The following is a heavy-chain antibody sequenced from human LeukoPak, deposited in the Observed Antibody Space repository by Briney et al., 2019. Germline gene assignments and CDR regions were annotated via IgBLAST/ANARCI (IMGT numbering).Heavy chain of an antibody. Sequence: SETLSLTCTVSSYSISSGYYWGWIRQPPGKGLEWIGSIYHSGSTYYNPSLKSRVTISVDTSKNQFSLKLSSVTAADTAVYYCARGAAATYWGQGTLVTVSS. J-gene: IGHJ4*02. CDR1: SYSISSGYY. CDR2: IYHSGST. CDR3: ARGAAATY. D-gene: IGHD6-13*01. V-gene: IGHV4-38-2*02.